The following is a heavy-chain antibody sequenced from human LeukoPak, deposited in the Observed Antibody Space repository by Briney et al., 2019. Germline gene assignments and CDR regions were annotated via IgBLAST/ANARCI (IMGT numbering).Heavy chain of an antibody. CDR1: GFTFSSYG. CDR3: AKLLMAMVRGVDIDC. D-gene: IGHD3-10*01. CDR2: ISSSSSPI. J-gene: IGHJ4*02. V-gene: IGHV3-48*01. Sequence: GGSLRLSCAASGFTFSSYGMHWVRQAPGKGLEWLSYISSSSSPIYYADSVKGRFTLSRDNAKNSLYLQMNSLRAEDTAVYYCAKLLMAMVRGVDIDCWGQGTLVTVSS.